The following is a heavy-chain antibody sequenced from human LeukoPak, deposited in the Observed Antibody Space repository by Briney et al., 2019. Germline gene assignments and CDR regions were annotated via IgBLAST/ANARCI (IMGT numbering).Heavy chain of an antibody. D-gene: IGHD3-10*01. V-gene: IGHV4-34*01. CDR3: ARRGCITMVRGCRNNWFDP. J-gene: IGHJ5*02. CDR1: GFTFSSYA. CDR2: INHIGST. Sequence: GSLRLSCAASGFTFSSYAMSWIRQPPGKGLEWIGEINHIGSTNYNPSLKSRGTISVDTSKNQFSLKLSSVTAADTAVYYCARRGCITMVRGCRNNWFDPWGQGTLVTVSS.